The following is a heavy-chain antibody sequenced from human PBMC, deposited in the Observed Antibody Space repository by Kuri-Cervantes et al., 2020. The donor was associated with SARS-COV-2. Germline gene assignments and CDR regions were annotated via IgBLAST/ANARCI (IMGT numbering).Heavy chain of an antibody. CDR2: INPDGSYT. Sequence: GGSLRLSCAASGFTFRTHGLNWVRQAPGRGLEWVSRINPDGSYTNNADSVKGRFTLSRDNAKNMLFLQMNSLRAEDTAVYYCVRDGDHWNFDYWGQGTLVTVSS. CDR3: VRDGDHWNFDY. J-gene: IGHJ4*02. V-gene: IGHV3-74*01. CDR1: GFTFRTHG. D-gene: IGHD1-1*01.